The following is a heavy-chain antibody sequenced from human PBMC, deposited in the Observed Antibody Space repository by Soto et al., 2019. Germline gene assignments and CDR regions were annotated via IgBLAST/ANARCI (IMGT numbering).Heavy chain of an antibody. D-gene: IGHD4-17*01. V-gene: IGHV3-9*01. CDR1: GFTFDDYA. J-gene: IGHJ3*02. CDR3: AKGGVYGDYIKGYDAFDI. CDR2: ISWNSGSI. Sequence: EVQLVESGGGLVQPGRSLRLSCAASGFTFDDYAMHWVRQAPGKGLEWVSGISWNSGSIGYADSVKGRFTISRDNAKNYLYLQMNSLRAEDTALYYCAKGGVYGDYIKGYDAFDIWGQGTMVTVSS.